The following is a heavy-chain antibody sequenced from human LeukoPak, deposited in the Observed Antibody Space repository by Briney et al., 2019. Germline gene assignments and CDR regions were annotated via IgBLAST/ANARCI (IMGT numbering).Heavy chain of an antibody. V-gene: IGHV4-4*07. CDR2: IYTSGST. CDR1: GGSISSYY. CDR3: ARGASIAAAGPKQDAFDI. Sequence: SETLSLTRTVSGGSISSYYWSWIRQPAGKGLEWSGRIYTSGSTNYNPSLKSRVTMSVDTSKNQFSLKLSSVTAADTAVYYCARGASIAAAGPKQDAFDIWGQGTMVTVSS. D-gene: IGHD6-13*01. J-gene: IGHJ3*02.